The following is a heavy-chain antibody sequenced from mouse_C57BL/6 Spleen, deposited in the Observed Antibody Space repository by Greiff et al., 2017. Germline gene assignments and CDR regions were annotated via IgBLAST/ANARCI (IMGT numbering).Heavy chain of an antibody. D-gene: IGHD1-1*01. Sequence: EVMLVESEGGLVQPGSSMKLSCTASGFTFSDYYMAWVRQVPETGLEWVANINYDGSITYYLDSLKSRFIISRDNAKNNLYLQMSSLKSEDTATDYCARDSVVATDYAMDYWGQGTSVTVSS. CDR2: INYDGSIT. CDR1: GFTFSDYY. J-gene: IGHJ4*01. V-gene: IGHV5-16*01. CDR3: ARDSVVATDYAMDY.